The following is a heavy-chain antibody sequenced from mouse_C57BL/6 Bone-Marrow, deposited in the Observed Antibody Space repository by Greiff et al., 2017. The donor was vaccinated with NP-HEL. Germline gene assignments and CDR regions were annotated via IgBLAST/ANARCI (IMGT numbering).Heavy chain of an antibody. Sequence: EVKLVDSGGGLVQSGRSLRLSCATSGFTFSDFYMEWVRQAPGKGLEWIAASRNKANDYTTEYSASVKGRFIVSRDTSQSILYLQMNALRAEDTAIYYCARDYYGAYWGQGTLVTVSA. J-gene: IGHJ3*01. CDR2: SRNKANDYTT. D-gene: IGHD1-1*01. CDR1: GFTFSDFY. CDR3: ARDYYGAY. V-gene: IGHV7-1*01.